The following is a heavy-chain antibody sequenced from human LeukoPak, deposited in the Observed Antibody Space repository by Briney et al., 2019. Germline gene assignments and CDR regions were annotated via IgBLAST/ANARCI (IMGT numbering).Heavy chain of an antibody. CDR2: ISWNSGRI. J-gene: IGHJ4*02. V-gene: IGHV3-9*01. CDR3: ANVYGGYSYGLDY. CDR1: TFTFDDYA. D-gene: IGHD5-18*01. Sequence: GGSLRLSCAASTFTFDDYAMHWVRQAPGKGLEWVSGISWNSGRIGYADSVKGRFTISRDNAKNSLYLQMNSLRAEDTALYYCANVYGGYSYGLDYWGQGTLVTVSS.